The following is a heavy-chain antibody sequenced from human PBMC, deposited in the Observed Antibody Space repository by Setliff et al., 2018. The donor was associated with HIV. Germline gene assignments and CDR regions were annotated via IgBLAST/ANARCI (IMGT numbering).Heavy chain of an antibody. Sequence: ASVKVSCKVSGYTLAELSIHWVRQAPGKGLEWMGGFDPEDVETVYAQKFQGRVTMTEDTSTDTAYMELSSLRSEDTAVYYCATVRRYYYDSSGQEYFHNWGQGTLVTVSS. CDR1: GYTLAELS. CDR3: ATVRRYYYDSSGQEYFHN. J-gene: IGHJ1*01. V-gene: IGHV1-24*01. CDR2: FDPEDVET. D-gene: IGHD3-22*01.